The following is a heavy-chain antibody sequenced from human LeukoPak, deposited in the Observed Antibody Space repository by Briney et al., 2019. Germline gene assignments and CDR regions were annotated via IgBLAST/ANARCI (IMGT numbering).Heavy chain of an antibody. CDR1: GGSISSYY. J-gene: IGHJ4*02. CDR3: ARARGKNNSGYYVSGYFDY. CDR2: IYYSGST. D-gene: IGHD3-22*01. V-gene: IGHV4-59*08. Sequence: SETLSLTCTVSGGSISSYYWSWIRQPPGKGLEWIGYIYYSGSTNYNPSLKSRVTISVDTSTKQFSLKVNSVTAADTAVYYCARARGKNNSGYYVSGYFDYWGQGTLVIVSS.